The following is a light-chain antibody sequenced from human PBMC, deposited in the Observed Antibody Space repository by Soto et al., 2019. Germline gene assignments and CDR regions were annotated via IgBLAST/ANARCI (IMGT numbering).Light chain of an antibody. CDR2: DAS. CDR3: QKRAGSRT. J-gene: IGKJ5*01. Sequence: EIVLTQSPVTLSLSPGERATLSCRASQSVSNQLAWYQQKPGQAPRLLIYDASRRVTGIPPRFSGSGSGTDFTLTLSLLEPEDFAVYYCQKRAGSRTCGQGTRLELK. CDR1: QSVSNQ. V-gene: IGKV3-11*01.